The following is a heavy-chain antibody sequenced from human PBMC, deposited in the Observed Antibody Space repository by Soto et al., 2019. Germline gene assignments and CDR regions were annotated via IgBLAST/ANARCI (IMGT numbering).Heavy chain of an antibody. CDR1: GYTFTSYD. D-gene: IGHD4-17*01. Sequence: ASVKVSCKASGYTFTSYDINWVRQATGQGLEWMGWMNPNSGNTGYAQKFRGRVTMTRNTSISTAYMELSSLRSEDTAVYYCARPYASVDGMDVWGQGTTVTVSS. V-gene: IGHV1-8*01. CDR2: MNPNSGNT. CDR3: ARPYASVDGMDV. J-gene: IGHJ6*02.